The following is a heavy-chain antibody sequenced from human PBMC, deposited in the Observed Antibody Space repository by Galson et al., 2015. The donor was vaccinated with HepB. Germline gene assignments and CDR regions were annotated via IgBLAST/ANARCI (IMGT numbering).Heavy chain of an antibody. CDR2: ISARSTYI. CDR1: GFTFSSYS. Sequence: SLRLSCAASGFTFSSYSMNWVRQAPGKGLEWVSSISARSTYIYYADSMKGRFTISRDNAKNSLYLQVNSLRAEDTAVYYCAGGPGRTSDDDFDLWGQGKIVTVSS. D-gene: IGHD2-2*01. J-gene: IGHJ3*01. V-gene: IGHV3-21*01. CDR3: AGGPGRTSDDDFDL.